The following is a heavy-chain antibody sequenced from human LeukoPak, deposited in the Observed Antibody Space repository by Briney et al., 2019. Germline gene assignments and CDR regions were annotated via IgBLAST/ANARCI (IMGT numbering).Heavy chain of an antibody. J-gene: IGHJ4*02. CDR2: IYHSGST. D-gene: IGHD6-13*01. V-gene: IGHV4-30-2*01. Sequence: SETLSLTCTVSGGSISSGVYYWSWIRQPPGKGLEWIGYIYHSGSTFYNPSLKSRVTISVDRSKNQFSLKLSSVTAADTAVYYCARDPMTGPSSSWSYWGQGTLVTVSS. CDR1: GGSISSGVYY. CDR3: ARDPMTGPSSSWSY.